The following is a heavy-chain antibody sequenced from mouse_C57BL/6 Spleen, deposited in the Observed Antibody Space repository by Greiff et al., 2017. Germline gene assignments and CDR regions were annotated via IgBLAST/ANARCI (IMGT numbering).Heavy chain of an antibody. J-gene: IGHJ1*03. CDR3: ASPHGSSYGYFDV. V-gene: IGHV1-81*01. CDR1: GYTFTSYG. CDR2: IYPRSGNT. D-gene: IGHD1-1*01. Sequence: VQLQQSGAELARPGASVKLSCKASGYTFTSYGISWVKQRTGQGLEWIGEIYPRSGNTYYNEKFKGKATLTADKSSSTAYMELRSLTSEDSAVYFCASPHGSSYGYFDVWGTGTTVTVSS.